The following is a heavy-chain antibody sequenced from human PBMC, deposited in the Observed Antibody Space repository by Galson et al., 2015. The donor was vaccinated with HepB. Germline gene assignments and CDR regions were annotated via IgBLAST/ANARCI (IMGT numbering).Heavy chain of an antibody. D-gene: IGHD1-14*01. J-gene: IGHJ4*02. CDR2: IMSNSDGGKV. CDR3: TTTVRPEDFLEY. Sequence: SLRLSCAASGLTFTKAWMIWVRQAPGKGLEWVARIMSNSDGGKVDYGTPVKGRFTISRDDSKHTLSLLMDSLKTEDTAVYYCTTTVRPEDFLEYWGQGSLVTVSS. V-gene: IGHV3-15*01. CDR1: GLTFTKAW.